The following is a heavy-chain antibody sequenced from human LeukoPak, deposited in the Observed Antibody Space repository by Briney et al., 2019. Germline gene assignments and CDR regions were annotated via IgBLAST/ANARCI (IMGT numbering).Heavy chain of an antibody. CDR1: GFTFNNYE. Sequence: GGSLRLSCAASGFTFNNYEMNWVRQAPGKGLEWVSYISGSGNSIYDADSVKGRLTISRDNAKNSLYLQMNCLRAEDTAVYYCARKQLAFDYWGQGTLVTVSS. D-gene: IGHD6-6*01. V-gene: IGHV3-48*03. CDR2: ISGSGNSI. J-gene: IGHJ4*02. CDR3: ARKQLAFDY.